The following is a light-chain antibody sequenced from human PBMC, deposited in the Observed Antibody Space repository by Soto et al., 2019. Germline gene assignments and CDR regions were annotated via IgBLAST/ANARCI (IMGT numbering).Light chain of an antibody. CDR1: QSVSSNS. CDR2: GAS. CDR3: QQYGSSPPNT. V-gene: IGKV3-20*01. Sequence: EIVLTQSPGTLSLSPGERVTLSCRASQSVSSNSLAWYLQKPGQAPRLLIYGASSRATGIPDRFRGSGSGTDFTLTISRLEPEDFAVYYCQQYGSSPPNTFGQGTKLEIK. J-gene: IGKJ2*01.